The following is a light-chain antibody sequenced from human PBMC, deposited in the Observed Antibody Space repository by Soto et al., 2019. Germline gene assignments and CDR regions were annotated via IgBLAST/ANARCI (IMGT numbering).Light chain of an antibody. V-gene: IGLV2-14*01. CDR3: SSYTISSTPYV. Sequence: QSALTQPACGYGSPGQSITIACTGTRSDDGGHNYVSWYHQHLGQDPKPMIYEASNRPSVVSNRFGGYKSGNTASLTISGLQAEDEADYYCSSYTISSTPYVFRTRTKRTVL. CDR2: EAS. J-gene: IGLJ1*01. CDR1: RSDDGGHNY.